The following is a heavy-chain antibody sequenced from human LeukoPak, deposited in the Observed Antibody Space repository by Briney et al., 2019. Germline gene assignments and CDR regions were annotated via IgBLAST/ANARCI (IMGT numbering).Heavy chain of an antibody. Sequence: ASVKVSCKASGYTFTSYDINWVRQATGQGLEWMGWMNPNSGNTGYAQKFQGRVTMTRNTSISTAHIELSSLRSEDTAVYYCARGGECSGGSCYIPYYYYYYYYMDVWGKGTTVTVSS. D-gene: IGHD2-15*01. CDR1: GYTFTSYD. V-gene: IGHV1-8*01. J-gene: IGHJ6*03. CDR3: ARGGECSGGSCYIPYYYYYYYYMDV. CDR2: MNPNSGNT.